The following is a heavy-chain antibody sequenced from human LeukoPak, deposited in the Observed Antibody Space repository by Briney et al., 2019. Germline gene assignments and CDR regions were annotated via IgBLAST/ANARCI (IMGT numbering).Heavy chain of an antibody. CDR1: GGSISSSSYY. V-gene: IGHV4-39*01. J-gene: IGHJ4*02. CDR3: ARVFPPRVYYYDSSGYLDY. Sequence: SETLSLTCTVSGGSISSSSYYWGWIRQPPGKGLEWIGSIYYSGSTYYNPSLKSRVTISVDTSKNQFSLKLSSVTAADTAVYYCARVFPPRVYYYDSSGYLDYWGQGTLVTVSS. D-gene: IGHD3-22*01. CDR2: IYYSGST.